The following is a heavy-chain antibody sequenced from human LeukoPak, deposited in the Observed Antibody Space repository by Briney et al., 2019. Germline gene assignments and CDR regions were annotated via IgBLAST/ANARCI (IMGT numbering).Heavy chain of an antibody. Sequence: GASVKVSCKASGYTFTSYYMHWVRQAPGQGLEWMGIINPSGGSTSYVQKFQGRVTMTRDTSTSTVYMELSSLRSEDTAVYYCARDLGVTTPFDYWGQGTLVTVSS. J-gene: IGHJ4*02. CDR3: ARDLGVTTPFDY. CDR1: GYTFTSYY. CDR2: INPSGGST. V-gene: IGHV1-46*01. D-gene: IGHD4-17*01.